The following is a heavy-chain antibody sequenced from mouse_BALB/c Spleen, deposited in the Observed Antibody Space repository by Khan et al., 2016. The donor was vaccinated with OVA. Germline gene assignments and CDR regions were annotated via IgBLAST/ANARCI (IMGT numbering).Heavy chain of an antibody. CDR2: ISYSGST. Sequence: EVQLQESGPGLVKPSQSLSLTCTVTGYSITSDYAWNWLRQFPGNILERMGYISYSGSTCYTPPLKSRISITRDSSKNQFFLQLNSVTTEDATTYYYARTIMANWGQGTTLTVSS. CDR1: GYSITSDYA. J-gene: IGHJ2*01. CDR3: ARTIMAN. V-gene: IGHV3-2*02.